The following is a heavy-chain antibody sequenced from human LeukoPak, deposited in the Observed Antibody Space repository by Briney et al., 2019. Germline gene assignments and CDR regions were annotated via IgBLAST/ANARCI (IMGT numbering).Heavy chain of an antibody. CDR2: ITPSSDTI. D-gene: IGHD6-19*01. CDR1: GFTFSSYS. J-gene: IGHJ4*02. Sequence: GGSLRLSCAASGFTFSSYSMNWVRQAPGKGLEWVSYITPSSDTIYYADSVKGRFTISRDNARNSLYLQMNSLRAEDTAVYYCAPMFGIGWESRDYWGQGTLVTVSS. V-gene: IGHV3-48*01. CDR3: APMFGIGWESRDY.